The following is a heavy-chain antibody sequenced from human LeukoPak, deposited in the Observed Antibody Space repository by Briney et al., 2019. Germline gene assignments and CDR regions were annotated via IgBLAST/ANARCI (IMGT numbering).Heavy chain of an antibody. CDR3: ARALTFLIAADVFDI. V-gene: IGHV3-11*01. D-gene: IGHD2/OR15-2a*01. CDR2: INWNGDTI. CDR1: GFTFSDYY. Sequence: GGSLRLSCAASGFTFSDYYMTWIRQAPGKGLEWLSSINWNGDTIHYADSVKGRFTISRDNAKNAVYVQMNSLRVEDTAVYYCARALTFLIAADVFDIWGQGTLVTVS. J-gene: IGHJ3*02.